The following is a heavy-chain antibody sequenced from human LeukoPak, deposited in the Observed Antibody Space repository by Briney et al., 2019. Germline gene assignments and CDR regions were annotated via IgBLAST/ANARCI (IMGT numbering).Heavy chain of an antibody. CDR3: ASSGSYLNDAFYS. D-gene: IGHD1-26*01. CDR2: INPNSGGT. CDR1: GYTFTGYY. Sequence: ASVKLSCTASGYTFTGYYMHWVRQAPGQGLEWMGWINPNSGGTNYAQKLQGRVTMTRDTSTSTAYLELSRLRSYDTAVYYCASSGSYLNDAFYSWGKGTMVTVSS. V-gene: IGHV1-2*02. J-gene: IGHJ3*02.